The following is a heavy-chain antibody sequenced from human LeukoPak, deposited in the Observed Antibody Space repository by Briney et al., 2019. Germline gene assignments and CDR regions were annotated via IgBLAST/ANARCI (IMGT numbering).Heavy chain of an antibody. CDR1: GFTFDDYG. CDR3: ARARKIFGSGYFDYYYYYMDV. Sequence: GGSLRLSCAASGFTFDDYGMSWVRQAPGKGLEWVSGINWNGGSTGYADSVKGRFTISRDNAKNSLYLQMNSLRAEDTALYYCARARKIFGSGYFDYYYYYMDVWGKGTTVTVSS. CDR2: INWNGGST. D-gene: IGHD3-22*01. V-gene: IGHV3-20*04. J-gene: IGHJ6*03.